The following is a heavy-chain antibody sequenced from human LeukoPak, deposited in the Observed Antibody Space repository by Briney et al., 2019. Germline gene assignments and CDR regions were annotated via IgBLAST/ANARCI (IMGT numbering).Heavy chain of an antibody. CDR3: ARTSADIVVVVAATGWFDP. J-gene: IGHJ5*02. V-gene: IGHV4-34*01. Sequence: SETLSLTCAVYGGSFSGYYWSWIRQPPGKGLEWIGEINHSGSTNYNPSLKSRVTISVDTSKNQFSLKLSSVTAADTAVYYCARTSADIVVVVAATGWFDPWGQGTLVTVSS. CDR2: INHSGST. D-gene: IGHD2-15*01. CDR1: GGSFSGYY.